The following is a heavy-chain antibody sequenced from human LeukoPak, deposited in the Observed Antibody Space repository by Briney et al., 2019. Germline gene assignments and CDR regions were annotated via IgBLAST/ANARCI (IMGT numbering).Heavy chain of an antibody. CDR2: IYPSDSDS. V-gene: IGHV5-51*01. D-gene: IGHD2-2*01. J-gene: IGHJ3*02. CDR1: GYTLSIYW. Sequence: GESLKISCKTSGYTLSIYWIGWVRPMPGKGLEWMGIIYPSDSDSRYSPSFQGRVTFSVDKSLSTAYLKWTGLKASDTGMYYCARVTVPAAGLTAAFDIWGHGTKVTVSS. CDR3: ARVTVPAAGLTAAFDI.